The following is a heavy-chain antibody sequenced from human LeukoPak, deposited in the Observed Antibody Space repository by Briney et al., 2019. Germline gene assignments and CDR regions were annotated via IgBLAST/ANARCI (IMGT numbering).Heavy chain of an antibody. D-gene: IGHD4-17*01. V-gene: IGHV4-34*01. Sequence: PSETLSLTCAVYGESFSAYYWSWIRQPPGKGLEWIGEISDSGSTNYNPSLKSRVTISVDTSKSQFSLNLNSVTAADTAVYYCARRRGGYGDYVYWGQGTLVTVSS. J-gene: IGHJ4*02. CDR3: ARRRGGYGDYVY. CDR1: GESFSAYY. CDR2: ISDSGST.